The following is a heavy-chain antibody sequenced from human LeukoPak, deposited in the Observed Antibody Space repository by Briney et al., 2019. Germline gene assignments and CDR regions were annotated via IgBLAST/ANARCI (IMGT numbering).Heavy chain of an antibody. J-gene: IGHJ1*01. D-gene: IGHD2-15*01. CDR1: GFSFKSYA. Sequence: PGGSLRLSCAASGFSFKSYAMSWVRQAPGKGVEWVSAINNDGDSTYSADSVKGRFTVSRDNSKNTLYLQMNSLRAEDVAVYYCAQQVGYCSSGNCYFTYWGRGTLVTVSS. V-gene: IGHV3-23*01. CDR3: AQQVGYCSSGNCYFTY. CDR2: INNDGDST.